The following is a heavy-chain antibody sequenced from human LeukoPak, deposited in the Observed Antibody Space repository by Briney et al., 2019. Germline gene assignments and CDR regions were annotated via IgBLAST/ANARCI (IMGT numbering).Heavy chain of an antibody. J-gene: IGHJ3*01. Sequence: SETLSLTCAVSGSSIYSDYFWAWIRQPPGQGLEWIGSIHHSGTIYYNPSLRSRVTISVGTSENHFSLNLNSVTAADTALYYCARHPRVIVGAICAYDFWGQGTKVTVSS. V-gene: IGHV4-38-2*01. CDR3: ARHPRVIVGAICAYDF. CDR2: IHHSGTI. D-gene: IGHD1-26*01. CDR1: GSSIYSDYF.